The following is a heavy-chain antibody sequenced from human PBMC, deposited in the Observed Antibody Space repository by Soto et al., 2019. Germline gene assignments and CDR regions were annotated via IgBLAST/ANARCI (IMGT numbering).Heavy chain of an antibody. CDR2: IIPLLATT. CDR3: VRDSPIGSTFSGFDGIDY. D-gene: IGHD6-25*01. V-gene: IGHV1-69*08. J-gene: IGHJ4*02. Sequence: VQLVQSGAEVKKPGSSVKVSSKASGDTFSSSTITWVRQAPGQGLEWMGRIIPLLATTDYAQNFQGRVTITADRSTITAYMELNSLRSEDTAVYYCVRDSPIGSTFSGFDGIDYWGQVTLVTVS. CDR1: GDTFSSST.